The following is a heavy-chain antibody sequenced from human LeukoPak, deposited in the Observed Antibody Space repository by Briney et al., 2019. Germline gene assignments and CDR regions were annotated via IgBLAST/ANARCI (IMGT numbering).Heavy chain of an antibody. V-gene: IGHV4-30-2*01. J-gene: IGHJ3*02. CDR2: IYSNGAP. Sequence: PSETLSLTCTVAGASITSGAYCWSWVRQPPGKGLEWLGYIYSNGAPYYSPSLKSRITISLDRSKNQFSLNLTSVTAADTALYYCATGEVGAPPTAFDIWGQGTMVTVSS. CDR1: GASITSGAYC. CDR3: ATGEVGAPPTAFDI. D-gene: IGHD1-26*01.